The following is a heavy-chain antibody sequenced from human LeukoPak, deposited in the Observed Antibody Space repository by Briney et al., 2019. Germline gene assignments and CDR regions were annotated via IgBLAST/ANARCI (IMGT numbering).Heavy chain of an antibody. CDR1: GFTFSSFG. CDR3: ATLEGSGWYDY. J-gene: IGHJ4*02. Sequence: GGSLRLSCAASGFTFSSFGMSWVRQAPGKGLEWVAFIRYDGSNKYYADSVKGRFTISRDNSKNTLYLQMNSLRAEDTAVYYCATLEGSGWYDYWGQGTLVTVSS. CDR2: IRYDGSNK. D-gene: IGHD6-19*01. V-gene: IGHV3-30*02.